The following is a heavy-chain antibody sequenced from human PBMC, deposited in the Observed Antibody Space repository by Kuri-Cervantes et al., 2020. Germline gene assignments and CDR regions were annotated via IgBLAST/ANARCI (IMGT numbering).Heavy chain of an antibody. CDR2: ISYDGSNK. Sequence: GESLKISCAASGFTFSSYSMNWVRQAPGKGLEWVAVISYDGSNKYYADSVKGRFTISRDNSKDTLYLQMNSLRAEDTAVYYCAKASTTVSSLDYWGQGTLVTVSS. CDR1: GFTFSSYS. J-gene: IGHJ4*02. D-gene: IGHD4-17*01. V-gene: IGHV3-30*18. CDR3: AKASTTVSSLDY.